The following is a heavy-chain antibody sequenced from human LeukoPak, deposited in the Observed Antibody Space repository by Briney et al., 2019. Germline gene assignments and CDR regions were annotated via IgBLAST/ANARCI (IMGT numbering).Heavy chain of an antibody. V-gene: IGHV4-39*07. CDR2: INYSGET. D-gene: IGHD1-20*01. J-gene: IGHJ4*02. CDR1: GGSISSSSYY. Sequence: SETLSLTCTVSGGSISSSSYYWGWIRQPPGKGREWIETINYSGETYYNPSLKSRVTISVDSSKNQFSLKLSSVTAADTAVYYCVRLQAVTGNFDFWGQGALVTVSS. CDR3: VRLQAVTGNFDF.